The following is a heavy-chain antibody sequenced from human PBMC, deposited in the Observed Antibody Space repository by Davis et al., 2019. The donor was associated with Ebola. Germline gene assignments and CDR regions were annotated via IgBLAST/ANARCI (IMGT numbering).Heavy chain of an antibody. Sequence: ASVKVSCKASGGTFSSYAISWVRQAPGQGLEWMGWISAYNGNTNYAQKLQGRVTMTTDTSTSTAYMELRSLRSDDTAVYYCARSYSGSRIYDYWGQGTLVTVSS. D-gene: IGHD1-26*01. CDR2: ISAYNGNT. CDR1: GGTFSSYA. CDR3: ARSYSGSRIYDY. J-gene: IGHJ4*02. V-gene: IGHV1-18*01.